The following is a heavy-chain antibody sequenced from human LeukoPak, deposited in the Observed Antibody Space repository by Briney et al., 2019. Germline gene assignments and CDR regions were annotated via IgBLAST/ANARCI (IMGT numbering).Heavy chain of an antibody. J-gene: IGHJ5*02. CDR1: GYTFTGYY. V-gene: IGHV1-2*02. CDR3: ARLDYDSSDYYPYSWFHP. D-gene: IGHD3-22*01. CDR2: INPNSGGT. Sequence: RASVKVSCKASGYTFTGYYMHWVRQAPGQGLEWMGWINPNSGGTNYAQKFQGRVTMTRDMSTSTVYMELSSLRSEDTAVYYCARLDYDSSDYYPYSWFHPWGQGTLVTVSS.